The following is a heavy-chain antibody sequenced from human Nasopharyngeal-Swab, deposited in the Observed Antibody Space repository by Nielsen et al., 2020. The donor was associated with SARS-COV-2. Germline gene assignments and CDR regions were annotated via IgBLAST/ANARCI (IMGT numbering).Heavy chain of an antibody. J-gene: IGHJ4*02. Sequence: GESLKISCAASGFIFSDSAIHWVHQASGKGLEWVGRIRSKGNSYATEYAASVEGRFTISRDDSKNTAYLQMNSLITEDTAIYYCTRCGGSCYTGKDYWGQGTLVTVSS. V-gene: IGHV3-73*01. D-gene: IGHD2-15*01. CDR1: GFIFSDSA. CDR2: IRSKGNSYAT. CDR3: TRCGGSCYTGKDY.